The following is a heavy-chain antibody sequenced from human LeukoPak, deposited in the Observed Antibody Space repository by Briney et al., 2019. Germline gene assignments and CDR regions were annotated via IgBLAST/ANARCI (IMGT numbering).Heavy chain of an antibody. Sequence: GGSLRLSCPAYGFTFSSYGMQWVRQAPGKGLEWVAFIRYDGSNKYYADSVKGRLTISRDNSKNTLYLQLNSLRAEDTAVYYCAKAKAVTATINAFDIWGQGTMDTVFS. CDR1: GFTFSSYG. V-gene: IGHV3-30*02. CDR3: AKAKAVTATINAFDI. CDR2: IRYDGSNK. D-gene: IGHD2-21*02. J-gene: IGHJ3*02.